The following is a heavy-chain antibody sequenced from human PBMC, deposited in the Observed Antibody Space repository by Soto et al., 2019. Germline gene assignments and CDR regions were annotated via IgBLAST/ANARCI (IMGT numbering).Heavy chain of an antibody. CDR2: ISGDGSST. Sequence: EVQLLESGGGLVHPGGSLRLSCAASGFTFSNYAMSWVRQAPGKGLEWVSRISGDGSSTNYADSVKGRFTISRDNAKNTVYLQIDSLRAEDTAVYYCARSLPGTYGAFDLWGQGTMVTVSS. CDR3: ARSLPGTYGAFDL. V-gene: IGHV3-23*01. CDR1: GFTFSNYA. D-gene: IGHD1-7*01. J-gene: IGHJ3*01.